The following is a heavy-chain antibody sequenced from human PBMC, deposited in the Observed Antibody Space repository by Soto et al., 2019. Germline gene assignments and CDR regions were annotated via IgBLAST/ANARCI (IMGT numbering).Heavy chain of an antibody. D-gene: IGHD2-8*02. V-gene: IGHV3-7*01. J-gene: IGHJ3*02. Sequence: VGSLRLSCAASGFTFSSHWMSWVRQAPGKGLEWVANIKRDGSEEYYVDSVKGRFTISRDNAKNSLYLQMNSLRAEDTAVYYWARINTEGPKTFDIWGQGTMVTVSS. CDR1: GFTFSSHW. CDR3: ARINTEGPKTFDI. CDR2: IKRDGSEE.